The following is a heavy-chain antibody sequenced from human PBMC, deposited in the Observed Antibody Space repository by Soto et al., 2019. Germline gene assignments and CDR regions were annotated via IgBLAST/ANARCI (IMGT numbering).Heavy chain of an antibody. J-gene: IGHJ6*02. CDR1: GFTFSSYE. CDR3: ARDSTSGYDYYYGMDV. V-gene: IGHV3-48*03. Sequence: GGSLRLSCAASGFTFSSYEMNWVRQAPGKGLEWVSYISSSGSTIYYADSVKGRFTISRDNAKNSLYLQMNSLRAEDTAVYYCARDSTSGYDYYYGMDVWGQGTTVTVSS. CDR2: ISSSGSTI. D-gene: IGHD5-12*01.